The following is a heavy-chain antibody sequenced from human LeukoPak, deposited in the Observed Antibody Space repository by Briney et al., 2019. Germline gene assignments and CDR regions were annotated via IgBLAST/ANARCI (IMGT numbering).Heavy chain of an antibody. CDR3: ARGVGYCSSTSCYWWFDP. CDR1: GFTFSSYW. D-gene: IGHD2-2*01. J-gene: IGHJ5*02. V-gene: IGHV3-74*01. CDR2: INSDGSST. Sequence: QPGGSLRLSCAASGFTFSSYWMHWVRQAPGKGLVWVSRINSDGSSTSYAGSVKGRFTISRDNAKNTLYLQMNSLRAEDTAVYYCARGVGYCSSTSCYWWFDPWGQGTLVTVSS.